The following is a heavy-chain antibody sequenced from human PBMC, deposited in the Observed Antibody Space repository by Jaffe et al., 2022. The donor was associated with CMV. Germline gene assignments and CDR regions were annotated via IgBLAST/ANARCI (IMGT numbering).Heavy chain of an antibody. V-gene: IGHV1-2*04. CDR3: ARGIVGATTAHWFDP. J-gene: IGHJ5*02. Sequence: QVQLVQSGAEVKKPGASVKVSCKASGYTFTGYYMHWVRQAPGQGLEWMGWINPNSGGTNYAQKFQGWVTMTRDTSISTAYMELSRLRSDDTAVYYCARGIVGATTAHWFDPWGQGTLVTVSS. CDR1: GYTFTGYY. D-gene: IGHD1-26*01. CDR2: INPNSGGT.